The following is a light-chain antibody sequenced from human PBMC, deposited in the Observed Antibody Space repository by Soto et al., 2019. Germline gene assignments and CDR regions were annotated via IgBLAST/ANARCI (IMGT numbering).Light chain of an antibody. J-gene: IGKJ4*01. V-gene: IGKV1-39*01. CDR1: QSISRY. CDR2: GAS. Sequence: DIQMTQSPSSLSASVGDRVTITCRTSQSISRYLNWYQQKPGRAPKLLIYGASTLESGVPSRFSGSGSGTDFTLTINNLQHEDFASYFCQESYSTPLTFGGGTKWIS. CDR3: QESYSTPLT.